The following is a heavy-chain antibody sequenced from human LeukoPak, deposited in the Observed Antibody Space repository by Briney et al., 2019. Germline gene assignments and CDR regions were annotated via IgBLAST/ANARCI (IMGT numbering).Heavy chain of an antibody. CDR3: AKGGDGYNYYFDY. J-gene: IGHJ4*02. D-gene: IGHD5-24*01. Sequence: GGSLRLSCTASGFTFSDYAMSWVRQAPGKGLEWASGIGGSGGSIRYADSVKGRFIISRDNSKNTLYLQMNSLRAEDTAVYYCAKGGDGYNYYFDYWGQETLVTVSS. CDR1: GFTFSDYA. V-gene: IGHV3-23*01. CDR2: IGGSGGSI.